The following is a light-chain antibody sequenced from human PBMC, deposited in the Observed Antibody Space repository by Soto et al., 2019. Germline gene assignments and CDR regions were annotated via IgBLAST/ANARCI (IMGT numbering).Light chain of an antibody. Sequence: QSVLTQPASVSGSPGQSITISCTGTSNDVGSYDLVSWYQQHPVKAPKLIIFETTKRPSGVSVRFSGSKSGNTASLTISGLQAEDEADYFCSSYADSTTYVCGIGTKLTVL. V-gene: IGLV2-23*01. CDR3: SSYADSTTYV. CDR2: ETT. CDR1: SNDVGSYDL. J-gene: IGLJ1*01.